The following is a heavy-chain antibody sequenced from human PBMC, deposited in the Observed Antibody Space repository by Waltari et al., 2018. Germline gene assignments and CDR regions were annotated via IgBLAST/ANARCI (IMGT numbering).Heavy chain of an antibody. CDR1: GFTFSNYW. V-gene: IGHV3-7*01. D-gene: IGHD6-13*01. Sequence: EVQLVESGGGLVQPGGSLRLSCAASGFTFSNYWMSWVRLAPGKGLEWVAYIKRDGSEKYYVDSVRGRFTISRDNAKSSLYLQMNSLRAEDTAVYYCARYGLGAGTFDYWGQGTLVTVSS. J-gene: IGHJ4*02. CDR2: IKRDGSEK. CDR3: ARYGLGAGTFDY.